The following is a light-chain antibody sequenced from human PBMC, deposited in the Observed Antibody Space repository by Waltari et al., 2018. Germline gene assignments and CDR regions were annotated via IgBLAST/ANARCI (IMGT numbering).Light chain of an antibody. CDR1: SSYVGGYNY. V-gene: IGLV2-14*03. Sequence: HSALTHPASVSGSPGQSITIPCPGTSSYVGGYNYVSCYQQHPGKAPKLMIYDVSNRPSGVSNRFSGSKSGNTASLTISGLQAEDEADYYCSSYISSDTLELFGGGTSLTVL. J-gene: IGLJ2*01. CDR2: DVS. CDR3: SSYISSDTLEL.